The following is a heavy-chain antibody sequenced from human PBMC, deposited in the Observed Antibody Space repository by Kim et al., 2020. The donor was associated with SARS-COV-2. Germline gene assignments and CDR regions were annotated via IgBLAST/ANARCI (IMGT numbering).Heavy chain of an antibody. J-gene: IGHJ4*02. CDR3: AKDGDYYDSSGAYYFDY. CDR1: GFTFSSYG. CDR2: ISYDGSNK. Sequence: GGSLRLSCAASGFTFSSYGMHWVRQAPGKGLEWVAVISYDGSNKYYADSVKGRFTISRDNSKNTLYLQMNSLRAEDTAVYYCAKDGDYYDSSGAYYFDYWGQGTLVTVSS. V-gene: IGHV3-30*18. D-gene: IGHD3-22*01.